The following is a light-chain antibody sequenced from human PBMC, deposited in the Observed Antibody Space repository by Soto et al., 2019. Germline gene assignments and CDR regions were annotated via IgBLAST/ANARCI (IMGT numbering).Light chain of an antibody. Sequence: EIVMTQSPATLSVSPGESATLSCRASQSVSSNLAWHQQKPGQAPRILMYDASTRAPGISARFSGSGSGTEFTLTISSLQSEDFAVYYCQQYHNWPITFGQGTRLEIK. CDR1: QSVSSN. J-gene: IGKJ5*01. V-gene: IGKV3-15*01. CDR2: DAS. CDR3: QQYHNWPIT.